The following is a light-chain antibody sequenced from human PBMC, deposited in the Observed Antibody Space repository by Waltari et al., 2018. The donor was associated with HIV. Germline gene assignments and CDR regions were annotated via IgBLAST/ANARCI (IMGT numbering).Light chain of an antibody. J-gene: IGLJ2*01. CDR2: DDN. Sequence: QSVLTQPPSMSAAPGQTVTISCSGRYSSVGNHYVSWYQQVPGTAPKLLIYDDNKRRSGIPDRFSGSKSDTSATLGITGLQTGDEADYYCRAWDSSLSAFVFGGGTRLTVL. CDR1: YSSVGNHY. CDR3: RAWDSSLSAFV. V-gene: IGLV1-51*01.